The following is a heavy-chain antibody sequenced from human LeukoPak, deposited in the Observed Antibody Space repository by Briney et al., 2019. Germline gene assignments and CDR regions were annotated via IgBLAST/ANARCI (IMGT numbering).Heavy chain of an antibody. Sequence: PSETLSLTCTVSGGSISSYYWSWIRQPAGKGLEWIGRIYTSGSTNYNPSLKSRVTMSVDTSKNQCSLKLSSVTAADTAVYYCARGGSYGYQGLGSLDYWGQGTLVTVSS. V-gene: IGHV4-4*07. CDR3: ARGGSYGYQGLGSLDY. J-gene: IGHJ4*02. CDR1: GGSISSYY. CDR2: IYTSGST. D-gene: IGHD5-18*01.